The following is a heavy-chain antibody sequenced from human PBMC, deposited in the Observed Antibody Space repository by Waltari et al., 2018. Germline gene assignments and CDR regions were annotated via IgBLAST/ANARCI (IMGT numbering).Heavy chain of an antibody. J-gene: IGHJ3*02. V-gene: IGHV1-69*05. Sequence: QVQLMQSGAEVKKPGSSVRVSCKAPGGTVSSYARGWVGQAPGQGLEWMGGIIPIFGTANYAQTFQGRVTITTDESTSTASMELSSVRSEDTAVYYCASLHSSSEYAFDIWGQGTMVTVSS. CDR1: GGTVSSYA. CDR3: ASLHSSSEYAFDI. CDR2: IIPIFGTA. D-gene: IGHD6-6*01.